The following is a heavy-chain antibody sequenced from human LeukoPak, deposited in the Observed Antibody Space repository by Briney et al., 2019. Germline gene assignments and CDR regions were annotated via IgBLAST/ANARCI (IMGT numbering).Heavy chain of an antibody. Sequence: PSETLSLTCAVYGGSFSGYYWSRIRQPPGKGLEWIGEINHSGSTNYNPSLKSRVTISVDTSKNQFSLKLSSVTAADTAVYYCASAWDIVVVPAAIRVGYWGQGTLVTVSS. CDR2: INHSGST. CDR3: ASAWDIVVVPAAIRVGY. J-gene: IGHJ4*02. D-gene: IGHD2-2*02. V-gene: IGHV4-34*01. CDR1: GGSFSGYY.